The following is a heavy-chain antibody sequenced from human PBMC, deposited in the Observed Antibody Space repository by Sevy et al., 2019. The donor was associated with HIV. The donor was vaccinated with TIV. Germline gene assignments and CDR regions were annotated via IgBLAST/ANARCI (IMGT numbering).Heavy chain of an antibody. Sequence: GGSLRLSCAASGFIFDDYGMLWVREIPGKGLEWVSGISWNGRSLGYADAVKGRFTISRDNAKKSVSLQMNSLRSEDTALYYCARDAGTGGSYMGYYFGMDVWGQGTTVTVSS. CDR2: ISWNGRSL. CDR1: GFIFDDYG. J-gene: IGHJ6*02. D-gene: IGHD1-26*01. V-gene: IGHV3-9*01. CDR3: ARDAGTGGSYMGYYFGMDV.